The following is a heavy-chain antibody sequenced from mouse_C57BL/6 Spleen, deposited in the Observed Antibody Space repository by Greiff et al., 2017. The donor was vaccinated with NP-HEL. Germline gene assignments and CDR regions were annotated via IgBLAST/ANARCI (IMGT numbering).Heavy chain of an antibody. V-gene: IGHV2-9-1*01. CDR1: GFSLTSYA. D-gene: IGHD2-1*01. Sequence: VKVVESGPGLVAPSQSLSITCTVSGFSLTSYAISWVRQPPGKGLEWLGVIWTGGGTNYNSALKSRLSISKDNSKSQVFLKMNSLQTDDTARYYCARTSFYGNYGFDYWGQGTTLTVSS. CDR3: ARTSFYGNYGFDY. J-gene: IGHJ2*01. CDR2: IWTGGGT.